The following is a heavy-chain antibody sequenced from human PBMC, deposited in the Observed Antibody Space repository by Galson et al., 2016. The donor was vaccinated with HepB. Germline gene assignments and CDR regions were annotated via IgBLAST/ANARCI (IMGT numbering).Heavy chain of an antibody. D-gene: IGHD6-19*01. V-gene: IGHV1-3*01. CDR2: VSAVDDNT. CDR3: ARGNTDGWYHDY. Sequence: SVKASCKASGYTFTSNAIHWVRQAPGQRLEWLGWVSAVDDNTRYSQNFQGRVTFTRDTSASTVYMELSALRPEDTATYFCARGNTDGWYHDYWGQGTLVIVSS. CDR1: GYTFTSNA. J-gene: IGHJ4*02.